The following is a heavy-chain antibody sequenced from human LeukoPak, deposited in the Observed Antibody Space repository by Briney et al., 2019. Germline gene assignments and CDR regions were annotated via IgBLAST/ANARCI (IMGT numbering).Heavy chain of an antibody. CDR1: GGSFSGYY. CDR2: INHSGST. Sequence: SETLSLTCAVYGGSFSGYYWSWIRQPPGKGLEWIGEINHSGSTNYNPSLKSRVTISVDTSKNQFSLKLSSVTAADTAVYYCARDTTYYYDSSGYYYYYYYMDVWGKGTTVTISS. V-gene: IGHV4-34*01. J-gene: IGHJ6*03. D-gene: IGHD3-22*01. CDR3: ARDTTYYYDSSGYYYYYYYMDV.